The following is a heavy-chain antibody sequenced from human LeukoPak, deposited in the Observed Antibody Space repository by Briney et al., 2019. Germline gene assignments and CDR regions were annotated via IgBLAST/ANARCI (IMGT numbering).Heavy chain of an antibody. CDR2: ISSNGGST. CDR3: ASSLAGENAFDI. Sequence: GGSLRLSCAASGFTFSSYAMHWVRQAPGKGLEYVSAISSNGGSTYYANSVKGRFTISRDNSKNTLYLQMGSLRAEDMAVYYCASSLAGENAFDIWGQGTMVTVSS. V-gene: IGHV3-64*01. J-gene: IGHJ3*02. D-gene: IGHD3-16*01. CDR1: GFTFSSYA.